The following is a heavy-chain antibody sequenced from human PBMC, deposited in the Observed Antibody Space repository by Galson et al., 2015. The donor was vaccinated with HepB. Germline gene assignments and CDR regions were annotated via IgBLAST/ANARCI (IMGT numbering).Heavy chain of an antibody. V-gene: IGHV3-48*03. Sequence: SLRLSCAASGFTFRNYEMNWVRQAPGEGLEWVSYISSSGGTLYADSVKGRFTISRDNAKNTLYLEMTSLRAEDTAVYYCARDEDDSSGWFWDNWGQGTLVTVSS. CDR2: ISSSGGTL. CDR1: GFTFRNYE. J-gene: IGHJ4*02. CDR3: ARDEDDSSGWFWDN. D-gene: IGHD3-22*01.